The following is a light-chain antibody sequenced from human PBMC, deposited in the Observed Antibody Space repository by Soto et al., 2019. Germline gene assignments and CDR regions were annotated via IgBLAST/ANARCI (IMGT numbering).Light chain of an antibody. CDR1: QSVSSN. J-gene: IGKJ2*01. CDR3: QQYNNFPYT. CDR2: GAS. Sequence: EIVMTQSPATLSVSPGERATLSCRASQSVSSNLAWYQQTPGQAPRLLIDGASTRATGIAARFSGCRSGTEFTLTISSLQSEDFAVYYCQQYNNFPYTFGQGTKLEIK. V-gene: IGKV3-15*01.